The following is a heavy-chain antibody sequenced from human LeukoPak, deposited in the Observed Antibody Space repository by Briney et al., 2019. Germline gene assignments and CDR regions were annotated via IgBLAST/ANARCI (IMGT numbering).Heavy chain of an antibody. V-gene: IGHV3-30*02. CDR1: GFTFSSYY. CDR2: VHDDGDTK. J-gene: IGHJ4*02. CDR3: GTGSGHYYDR. D-gene: IGHD3-3*01. Sequence: GGSLRLSCTTSGFTFSSYYMHWVRQAPGKGLEWVAVVHDDGDTKYYVDSVKGRFTISRDNSKNTLYLQMSTLRDEDTAIYYCGTGSGHYYDRWGQGTLVTVSS.